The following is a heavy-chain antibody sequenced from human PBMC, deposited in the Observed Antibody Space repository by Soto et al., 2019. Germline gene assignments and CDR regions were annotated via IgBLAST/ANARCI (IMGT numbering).Heavy chain of an antibody. D-gene: IGHD1-26*01. CDR2: INPTSGGT. CDR1: GYTFTGYY. Sequence: ASVKVSCKASGYTFTGYYMPWVRQAPGQGLEWMGWINPTSGGTNYAQKFQGRVTMTRDTSSSTAYMELSRLRSDDTAVYYCARGPYSGSYYGYWGQGTMVTVSS. V-gene: IGHV1-2*02. CDR3: ARGPYSGSYYGY. J-gene: IGHJ4*02.